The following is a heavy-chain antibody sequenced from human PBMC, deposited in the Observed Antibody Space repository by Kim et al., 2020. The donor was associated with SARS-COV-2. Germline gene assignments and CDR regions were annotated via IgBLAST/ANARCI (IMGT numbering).Heavy chain of an antibody. V-gene: IGHV5-51*01. D-gene: IGHD3-10*01. Sequence: GESLKISCKVSGYTFSSHFLGWVRQVPGKGLEWISIIYPGDSETRYNPSFQGQVTISVDKSISTAYLHWSSLKASDTAIYYCARRDTVVRGVSEGAFDYWGQGTLVAVSS. CDR3: ARRDTVVRGVSEGAFDY. CDR1: GYTFSSHF. J-gene: IGHJ4*02. CDR2: IYPGDSET.